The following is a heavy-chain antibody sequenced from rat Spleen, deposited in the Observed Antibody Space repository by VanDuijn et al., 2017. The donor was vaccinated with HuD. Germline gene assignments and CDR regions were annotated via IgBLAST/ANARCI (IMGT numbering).Heavy chain of an antibody. J-gene: IGHJ1*01. CDR3: ARHGAGSSWYFDF. CDR1: GFTFSNYY. V-gene: IGHV5-25*01. Sequence: EVQLVESGGGLVQPGRSMKLFCAASGFTFSNYYMAWVRQAPTKGLEWVASISTGGGNTYYRDSVKGRFTISRDNAKSTLYLQMDSLRAEDTATYYCARHGAGSSWYFDFWGPGTMVTVSS. D-gene: IGHD4-3*01. CDR2: ISTGGGNT.